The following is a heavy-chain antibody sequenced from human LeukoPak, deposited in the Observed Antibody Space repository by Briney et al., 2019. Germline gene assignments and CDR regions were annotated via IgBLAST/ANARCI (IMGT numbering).Heavy chain of an antibody. CDR1: GFTFSSYW. CDR2: INSDGSST. CDR3: ARTYYYDSSGYREDWFDP. V-gene: IGHV3-74*01. J-gene: IGHJ5*02. D-gene: IGHD3-22*01. Sequence: GGSLRLSCAASGFTFSSYWMHWVRQAPGKGLVWVSRINSDGSSTSYADSVKGRFTISRDNAKKSLYLQMNSLRAEDTAVYYCARTYYYDSSGYREDWFDPWGQGTLVTVSS.